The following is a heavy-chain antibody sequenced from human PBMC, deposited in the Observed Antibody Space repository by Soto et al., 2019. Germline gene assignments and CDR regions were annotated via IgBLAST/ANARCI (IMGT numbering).Heavy chain of an antibody. V-gene: IGHV1-69*02. J-gene: IGHJ5*02. CDR2: IIPILGIA. D-gene: IGHD3-9*01. CDR1: GGTFSSYT. Sequence: QVQLVQSGAEVKKPGSSVKVSWKASGGTFSSYTISWVRQAPGQGLEWMGRIIPILGIANYAQKFQGRVTITADKSTSTAYMELSSLRSEDTAVYYCATQHIDWWFDPWGQGTLVTVSS. CDR3: ATQHIDWWFDP.